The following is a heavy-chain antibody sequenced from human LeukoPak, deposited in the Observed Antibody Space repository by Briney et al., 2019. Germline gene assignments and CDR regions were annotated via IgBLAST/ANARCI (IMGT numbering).Heavy chain of an antibody. V-gene: IGHV4-34*01. CDR1: GGSFSGYY. CDR2: INHSEST. Sequence: SETLSLTCAVYGGSFSGYYWSWIRQPPGKGLEWIGEINHSESTNYNPSLKSRVTISVDTSKNQFSLKLSSVTAADTAVYYCARDVYYDFWSGYRITTFDYWGQGTLVTVSS. D-gene: IGHD3-3*01. CDR3: ARDVYYDFWSGYRITTFDY. J-gene: IGHJ4*02.